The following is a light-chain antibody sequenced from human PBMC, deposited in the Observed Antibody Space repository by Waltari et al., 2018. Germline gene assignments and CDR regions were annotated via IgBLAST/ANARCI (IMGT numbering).Light chain of an antibody. CDR1: SSNIGNNA. V-gene: IGLV1-36*01. CDR3: AAWDDSLSALV. CDR2: YDD. J-gene: IGLJ2*01. Sequence: QSVLTQPPSVSEAPRQRVTISCPGSSSNIGNNALNWSQQLPGKAPKLLIYYDDLLPSGVSDRFSGSKSGTSASLAISGLQSEDEADYYCAAWDDSLSALVFGGGTKLTVL.